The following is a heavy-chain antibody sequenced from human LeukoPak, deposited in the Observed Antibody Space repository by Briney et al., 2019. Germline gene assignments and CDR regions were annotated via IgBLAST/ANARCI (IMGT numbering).Heavy chain of an antibody. D-gene: IGHD6-19*01. V-gene: IGHV4-4*07. Sequence: KPSETLSLTCTVSGGSTSSYYWSWIRQPAGKGLEWIGRIYTSGSTNYNPSLKSRATMSVDTSKNQFSLKLSSVTAADTAVYYCARDGSQEQWLAYFDYWGQGTLVTVSS. J-gene: IGHJ4*02. CDR3: ARDGSQEQWLAYFDY. CDR1: GGSTSSYY. CDR2: IYTSGST.